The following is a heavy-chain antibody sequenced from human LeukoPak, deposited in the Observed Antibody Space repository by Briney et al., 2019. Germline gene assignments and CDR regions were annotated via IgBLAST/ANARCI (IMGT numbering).Heavy chain of an antibody. CDR3: ARGSYYDFWSGYPQPTQDAFDI. CDR1: GYTFTSYG. CDR2: MNPNSGNT. Sequence: ASVKVSCKASGYTFTSYGINWVRQATGQGLEWMGWMNPNSGNTGYAQKFQGRVTITRNTSISTAYMELSSLRSEDTAVYYCARGSYYDFWSGYPQPTQDAFDIWGQGTMVTVSS. D-gene: IGHD3-3*01. J-gene: IGHJ3*02. V-gene: IGHV1-8*03.